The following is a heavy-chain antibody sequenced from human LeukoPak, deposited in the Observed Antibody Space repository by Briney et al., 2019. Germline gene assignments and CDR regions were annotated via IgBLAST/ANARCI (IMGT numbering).Heavy chain of an antibody. V-gene: IGHV3-20*04. J-gene: IGHJ6*03. D-gene: IGHD1-1*01. CDR1: GFTFDDYG. Sequence: GGSLRLSCAASGFTFDDYGMSWVRQAPGKGLEWVSGINWNGGSTGYADSVKGRFTISRDNAKNSLYLQMNSLRAEDTALYYCARDFRATGTTHYYYMDVWGKGTTVTVSS. CDR2: INWNGGST. CDR3: ARDFRATGTTHYYYMDV.